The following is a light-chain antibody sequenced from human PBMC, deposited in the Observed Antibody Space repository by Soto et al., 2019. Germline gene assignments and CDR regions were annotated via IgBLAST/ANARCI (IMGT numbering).Light chain of an antibody. CDR2: DNN. Sequence: SLLAQPPPMSAAPGQKDTLSCSGSSPNIAKKYVSSYQRLPGTAPELLIYDNNKRPPGIPYRFSGSNSGTSATLGITGLQTGAEADYYCGTWDSSLSAYVFGTGTKVTVL. V-gene: IGLV1-51*01. CDR3: GTWDSSLSAYV. J-gene: IGLJ1*01. CDR1: SPNIAKKY.